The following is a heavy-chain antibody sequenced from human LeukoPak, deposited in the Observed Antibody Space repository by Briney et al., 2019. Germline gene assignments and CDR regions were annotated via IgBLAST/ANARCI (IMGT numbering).Heavy chain of an antibody. CDR2: IYSGGRT. Sequence: GGSLRLSCAASGFTVSSNYMSWVRQAPGKGLEWVSVIYSGGRTNNADSLKGTFHISRDKSKNTPYFQMNNLRAEDTAVYYCARDTANSCYSSGHFDYWGQGTLVTVSS. J-gene: IGHJ4*02. CDR1: GFTVSSNY. CDR3: ARDTANSCYSSGHFDY. D-gene: IGHD3-22*01. V-gene: IGHV3-66*01.